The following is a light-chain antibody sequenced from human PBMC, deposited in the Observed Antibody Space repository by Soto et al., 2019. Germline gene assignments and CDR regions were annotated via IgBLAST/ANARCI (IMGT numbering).Light chain of an antibody. CDR3: QHYSSNSGT. J-gene: IGKJ1*01. V-gene: IGKV1-5*01. Sequence: DIQMTQSPSTLSASVGDRVTITCRASQSISSWLAWYQQKPGKAPKLLIYDASSLESGVPSRFSGSGSGTEFTLTISSLQPDDFATYYCQHYSSNSGTFGPGTKVDIK. CDR2: DAS. CDR1: QSISSW.